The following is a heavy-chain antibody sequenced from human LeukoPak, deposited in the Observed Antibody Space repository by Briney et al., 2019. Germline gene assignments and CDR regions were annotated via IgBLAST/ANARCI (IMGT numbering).Heavy chain of an antibody. CDR1: GGSISSYY. CDR3: ARRDYDILTGYRHWYFDL. CDR2: IYYSGST. J-gene: IGHJ2*01. Sequence: SKTLSLTCTVSGGSISSYYWSWIRQPPGKGLEWIGYIYYSGSTNYNPSLKSRVTISVDTSKNQFSLKLSSVTAADTAVYYCARRDYDILTGYRHWYFDLWGRGTLVTVSS. D-gene: IGHD3-9*01. V-gene: IGHV4-59*08.